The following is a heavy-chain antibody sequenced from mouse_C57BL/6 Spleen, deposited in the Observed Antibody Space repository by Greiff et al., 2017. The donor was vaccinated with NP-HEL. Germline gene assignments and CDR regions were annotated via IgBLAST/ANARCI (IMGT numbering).Heavy chain of an antibody. CDR2: ISSGSSTI. CDR1: GFTFSDYG. Sequence: EVKLVESGGGLVKPGGSLKLSCAASGFTFSDYGMHWVRQAPEKGLEWVAYISSGSSTIYYADTVKGRFTISRDNAKNTLFLQMTSLRSEDTAMYYCATYYDYDVSYAMNYWGQGTSVTVSS. V-gene: IGHV5-17*01. J-gene: IGHJ4*01. D-gene: IGHD2-4*01. CDR3: ATYYDYDVSYAMNY.